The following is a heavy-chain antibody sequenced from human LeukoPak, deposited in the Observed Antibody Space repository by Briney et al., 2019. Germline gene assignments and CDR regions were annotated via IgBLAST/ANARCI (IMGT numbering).Heavy chain of an antibody. V-gene: IGHV1-2*02. D-gene: IGHD3-10*01. Sequence: VASVKVSCKASGYTFTGYYMHWVRQAPGQGLEWMGWINPNSGGTNYAQKFQGRVTMTRDTSISTAYMELSRLRSDDTAVYYCARDNYGSGSLTAPAYWGQGTLVTVSS. CDR2: INPNSGGT. CDR3: ARDNYGSGSLTAPAY. CDR1: GYTFTGYY. J-gene: IGHJ4*02.